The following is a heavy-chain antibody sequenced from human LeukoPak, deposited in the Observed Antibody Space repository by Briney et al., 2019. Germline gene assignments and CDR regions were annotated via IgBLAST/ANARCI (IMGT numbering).Heavy chain of an antibody. CDR2: IIPIFGTA. D-gene: IGHD6-13*01. CDR1: GGTFSSYA. CDR3: ARTAQQLVPYNWFDP. J-gene: IGHJ5*02. V-gene: IGHV1-69*13. Sequence: PGASVKVSCKASGGTFSSYAISWVRQAPGQGLEWMGGIIPIFGTANYAQKFQGRVTITADESTSTAYMELSSLRSEDTAVYYCARTAQQLVPYNWFDPWGQGTLVTVSS.